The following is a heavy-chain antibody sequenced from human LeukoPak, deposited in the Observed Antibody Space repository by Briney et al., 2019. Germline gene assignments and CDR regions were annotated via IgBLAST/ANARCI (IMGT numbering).Heavy chain of an antibody. CDR1: GGSISSGSYY. Sequence: SETLSLTCTVSGGSISSGSYYWSWIRQPAGKGLEWIGRIYTSGSTNYNPSLKSRVTISVDRSKNLFSLRLKSLTSADTAVYYCARAGPWQIDPWGQGILVTVSS. CDR2: IYTSGST. D-gene: IGHD3-10*01. CDR3: ARAGPWQIDP. V-gene: IGHV4-61*02. J-gene: IGHJ5*02.